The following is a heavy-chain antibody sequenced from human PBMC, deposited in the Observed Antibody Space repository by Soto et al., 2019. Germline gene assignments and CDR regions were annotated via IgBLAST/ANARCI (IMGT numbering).Heavy chain of an antibody. CDR3: ARGGARCAGYGDC. CDR1: VGSISGDYY. Sequence: SETISLTCSVSVGSISGDYYWSWIRQSPEKGLEWIGYIYYSGSSYSNPALQSRLSMSLDTSKNQFSLKLRSVTAADTAVYYCARGGARCAGYGDCCGQGGLVTVYS. CDR2: IYYSGSS. D-gene: IGHD5-12*01. V-gene: IGHV4-30-4*08. J-gene: IGHJ4*02.